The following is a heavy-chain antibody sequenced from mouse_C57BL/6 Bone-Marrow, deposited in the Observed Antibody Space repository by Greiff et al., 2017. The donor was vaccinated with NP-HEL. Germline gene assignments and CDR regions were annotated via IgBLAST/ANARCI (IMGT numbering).Heavy chain of an antibody. J-gene: IGHJ4*01. V-gene: IGHV5-12*01. Sequence: EVMLVESGGGLVQPGGSLKLSCAASGFTFSDYYMYWVRQTPEKRLEWVAYISNGGGSTYYPDTVKGRFTISRDNAKNPLYLQMRRLKSEDTARYYCARAGTGTDAMDYWGQGTSVTVSS. CDR1: GFTFSDYY. D-gene: IGHD4-1*01. CDR3: ARAGTGTDAMDY. CDR2: ISNGGGST.